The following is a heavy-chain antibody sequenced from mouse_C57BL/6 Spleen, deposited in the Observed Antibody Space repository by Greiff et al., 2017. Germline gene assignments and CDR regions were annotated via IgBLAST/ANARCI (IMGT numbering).Heavy chain of an antibody. Sequence: EVMLVESEGGLVQPGSSMKLSCTASGFTFSDYYMAWVRQVPEKGLEWVANINYDGSSTYYLDSLKSRFIISRDNAKNILYLQMSSLKSEDTATYYCARGDYYGSSYLSYWGQGTTLTVSS. D-gene: IGHD1-1*01. V-gene: IGHV5-16*01. CDR1: GFTFSDYY. CDR3: ARGDYYGSSYLSY. CDR2: INYDGSST. J-gene: IGHJ2*01.